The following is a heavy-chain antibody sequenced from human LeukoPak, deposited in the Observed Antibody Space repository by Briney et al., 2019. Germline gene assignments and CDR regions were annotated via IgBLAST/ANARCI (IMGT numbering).Heavy chain of an antibody. V-gene: IGHV3-48*02. Sequence: GSLRLSCAASGFTFSAYHINWVRQAPGKGLEWISYISTTGTTIHYADSVKGRFAISRDNAKSSLYLQMNSLRDEDTAVYYCARVWQDYSGVDYWGQGTLVAVSS. CDR1: GFTFSAYH. D-gene: IGHD2-21*01. CDR3: ARVWQDYSGVDY. J-gene: IGHJ4*02. CDR2: ISTTGTTI.